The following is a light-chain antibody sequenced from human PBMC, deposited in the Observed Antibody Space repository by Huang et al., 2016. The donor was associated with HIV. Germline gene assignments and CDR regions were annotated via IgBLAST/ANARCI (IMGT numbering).Light chain of an antibody. CDR1: QVISSY. Sequence: DIHMTQSPSSLSASVGDRVTIPCRASQVISSYLNWYQQKQGKAPKLLIYATSSLQNGVPSRFSGSGSGKDFTLTISSLQPDDFATYYCQKTYSAPSITFGQGTRLEIK. V-gene: IGKV1-39*01. J-gene: IGKJ5*01. CDR2: ATS. CDR3: QKTYSAPSIT.